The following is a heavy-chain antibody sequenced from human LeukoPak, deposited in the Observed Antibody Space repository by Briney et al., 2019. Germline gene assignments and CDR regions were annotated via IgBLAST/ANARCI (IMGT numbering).Heavy chain of an antibody. CDR3: ARMVVDVTRWFDP. Sequence: PSQTLSLTCDVSGDSMSSSRFSWSWIRQTPGKGLEWIGYTYHGGSTHYNPSLKSRVTISVDRSKKQFSLNLNSVTAADTAVYSRARMVVDVTRWFDPWGQGILVTVSS. CDR2: TYHGGST. D-gene: IGHD2-15*01. J-gene: IGHJ5*02. V-gene: IGHV4-30-2*01. CDR1: GDSMSSSRFS.